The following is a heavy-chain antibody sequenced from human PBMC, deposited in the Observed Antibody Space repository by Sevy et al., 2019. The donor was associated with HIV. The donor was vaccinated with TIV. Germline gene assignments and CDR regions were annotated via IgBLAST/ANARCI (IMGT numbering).Heavy chain of an antibody. Sequence: GGSLRLSCAASGFTFAKYSMSWVRQAPGKGLEWVSTFSFGCDRINYAASVESRFTISRDDSKNTLFLQMNSLRAEDTATYFCAREGCTQPHDYWGQGTLVTVSS. J-gene: IGHJ4*02. CDR1: GFTFAKYS. CDR2: FSFGCDRI. D-gene: IGHD2-8*01. V-gene: IGHV3-23*01. CDR3: AREGCTQPHDY.